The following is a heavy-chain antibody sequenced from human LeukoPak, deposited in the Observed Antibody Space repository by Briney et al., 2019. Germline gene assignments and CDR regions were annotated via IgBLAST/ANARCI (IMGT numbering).Heavy chain of an antibody. D-gene: IGHD3-10*01. CDR1: GYTFTSYD. Sequence: ASLNVGRQAAGYTFTSYDINRVGPATARGLEWMGWMNPNSGNTGYAQKFQGRVTTTRNTSISTAYMELSSLISEDTAVYYCASGPGDYWGQGTLVTVS. V-gene: IGHV1-8*03. CDR2: MNPNSGNT. J-gene: IGHJ4*02. CDR3: ASGPGDY.